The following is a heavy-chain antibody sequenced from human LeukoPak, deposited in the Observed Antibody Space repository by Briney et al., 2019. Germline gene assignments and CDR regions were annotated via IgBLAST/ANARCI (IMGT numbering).Heavy chain of an antibody. CDR1: GGSISSYY. CDR2: IYYSGSA. Sequence: ETLSLTCTVSGGSISSYYWSWIRQPPGKGLEWIGYIYYSGSANYNPSLKSRVTISVDTSKNQFSLKLSSVTAADTAVYYCARGRFFEPIDYWGQGTLVTVSS. J-gene: IGHJ4*02. CDR3: ARGRFFEPIDY. D-gene: IGHD3-3*01. V-gene: IGHV4-59*01.